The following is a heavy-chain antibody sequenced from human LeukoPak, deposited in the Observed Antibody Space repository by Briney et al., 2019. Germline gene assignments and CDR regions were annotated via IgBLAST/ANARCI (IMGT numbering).Heavy chain of an antibody. V-gene: IGHV3-74*01. CDR1: GFTFSNAY. Sequence: GGSLRLSCAASGFTFSNAYMNWVRQAPGKGLVWVSRINSDGTSTNYADSVKGRFTISRDNAKNTVYLQMNSLTAEDTAVYYCARDLSSDYWGQGTQVTVSS. J-gene: IGHJ4*02. CDR2: INSDGTST. CDR3: ARDLSSDY. D-gene: IGHD2/OR15-2a*01.